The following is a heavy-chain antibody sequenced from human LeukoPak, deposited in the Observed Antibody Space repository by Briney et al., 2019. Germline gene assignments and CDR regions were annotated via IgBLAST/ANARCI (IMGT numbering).Heavy chain of an antibody. CDR3: ARVVGGYYDSSGFN. D-gene: IGHD3-22*01. J-gene: IGHJ4*02. Sequence: GGSLRLSCAASGFTFSSYAMSWVRQAPGKGLEWVANIKQDGSEKYYVDSVKGRFTISRDNAKNSLYLQMNSLRAEDTAVYYCARVVGGYYDSSGFNWGQGTLVTVSS. CDR1: GFTFSSYA. V-gene: IGHV3-7*01. CDR2: IKQDGSEK.